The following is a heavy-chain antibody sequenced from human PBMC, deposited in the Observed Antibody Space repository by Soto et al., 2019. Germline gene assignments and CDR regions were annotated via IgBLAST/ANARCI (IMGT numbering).Heavy chain of an antibody. J-gene: IGHJ6*02. CDR3: ARDRSVTDYYYYYGMDV. D-gene: IGHD4-4*01. CDR2: IYHSGGT. Sequence: LSLTCAVSGYSISSGYYWGWIRQPPGKGLEWIGSIYHSGGTYYNPSLKSRVTISVDTSKNQFSLKLSSVTAADTAVYYCARDRSVTDYYYYYGMDVWGQGTTVTVSS. V-gene: IGHV4-38-2*02. CDR1: GYSISSGYY.